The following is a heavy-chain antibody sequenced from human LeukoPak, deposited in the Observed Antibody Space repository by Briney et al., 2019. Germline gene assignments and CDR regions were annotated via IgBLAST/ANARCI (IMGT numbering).Heavy chain of an antibody. D-gene: IGHD6-13*01. Sequence: SETLSLTCAVYGGSFSGYYWSWIRQPPGKGLEWIGEINHSGSTNYNPSLKSRVTISVDTSKNQFSLKLSSVTAADTAVYYCARGYGIAVAGYRHWGQGTLVTVSS. J-gene: IGHJ1*01. V-gene: IGHV4-34*01. CDR2: INHSGST. CDR1: GGSFSGYY. CDR3: ARGYGIAVAGYRH.